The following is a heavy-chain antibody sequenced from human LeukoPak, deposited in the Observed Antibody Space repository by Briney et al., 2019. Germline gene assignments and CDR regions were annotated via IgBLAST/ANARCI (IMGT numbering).Heavy chain of an antibody. CDR3: ARVITMIVVVTFDY. J-gene: IGHJ4*02. Sequence: GASVKVSCKASGYTFTAHYIHWVRQAPGQGLEWMGWINPNSGGTNYAQKFQGRVTMTRDTSISTAYMELSRLRSDDTAVYYCARVITMIVVVTFDYWGQGTLVTVSS. CDR2: INPNSGGT. CDR1: GYTFTAHY. V-gene: IGHV1-2*02. D-gene: IGHD3-22*01.